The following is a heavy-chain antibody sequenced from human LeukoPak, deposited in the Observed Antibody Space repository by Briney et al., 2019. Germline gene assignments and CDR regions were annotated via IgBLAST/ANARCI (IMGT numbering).Heavy chain of an antibody. D-gene: IGHD3-3*01. Sequence: GGSLRLSCAASGLTFSSYAMSWVRQAPGKGLEWVSAISGSGGSTYYADSVKGRFTISRDNSKNTLYLQMNSLRAEDTAVYYCAKALTIFGVVAGFDPWGQGTLVTVSS. V-gene: IGHV3-23*01. CDR2: ISGSGGST. CDR3: AKALTIFGVVAGFDP. CDR1: GLTFSSYA. J-gene: IGHJ5*02.